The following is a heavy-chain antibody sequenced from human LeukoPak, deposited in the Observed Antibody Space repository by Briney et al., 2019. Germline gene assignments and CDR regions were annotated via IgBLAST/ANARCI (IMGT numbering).Heavy chain of an antibody. J-gene: IGHJ5*02. V-gene: IGHV3-48*01. CDR1: GFTFSSYS. D-gene: IGHD5-12*01. Sequence: GGSLRLSCAASGFTFSSYSMNWVRQAPGKGLEWVSYIGSSSGTIYYADSVKGRFTISRDNAKNSLYLQVNSLRAEDTAVYYCASGAEGYVFDPWGQGTLVTVSS. CDR2: IGSSSGTI. CDR3: ASGAEGYVFDP.